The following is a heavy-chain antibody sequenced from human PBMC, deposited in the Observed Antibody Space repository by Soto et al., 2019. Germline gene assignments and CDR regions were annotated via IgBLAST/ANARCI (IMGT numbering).Heavy chain of an antibody. D-gene: IGHD3-22*01. Sequence: SETLSLTCAVYGGSFSCYYWSWIRQPPGKGLEWIGEINHSGSTNYNPSLKSRVTISVDTSKNQFSLKLSSVTAADTAVYYCARGPGRKNTYYYDSSGYYSYWGQGTLVTVSS. CDR2: INHSGST. V-gene: IGHV4-34*01. J-gene: IGHJ4*02. CDR1: GGSFSCYY. CDR3: ARGPGRKNTYYYDSSGYYSY.